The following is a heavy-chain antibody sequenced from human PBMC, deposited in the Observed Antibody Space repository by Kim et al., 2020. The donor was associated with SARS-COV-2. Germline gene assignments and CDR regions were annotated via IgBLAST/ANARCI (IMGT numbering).Heavy chain of an antibody. CDR2: INHSGST. Sequence: SETLSLTCAVYGGSFSGYYWSWIRQPPGKGLEWIGEINHSGSTNYNPSLKSRVTISVDTSKNQFSLKLSSVTAADTAVYYCARGPLYSSGWWYYFDYWGQGTLVTVSS. CDR3: ARGPLYSSGWWYYFDY. D-gene: IGHD6-19*01. J-gene: IGHJ4*02. CDR1: GGSFSGYY. V-gene: IGHV4-34*01.